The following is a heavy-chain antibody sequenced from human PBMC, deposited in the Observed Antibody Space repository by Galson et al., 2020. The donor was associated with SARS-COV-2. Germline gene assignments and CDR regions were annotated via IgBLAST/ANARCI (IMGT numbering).Heavy chain of an antibody. J-gene: IGHJ6*02. V-gene: IGHV3-20*01. Sequence: GGSLRISCAASGFTFDDYGMSWVRQAPGKGLEWVSGINWNGGSTGYADSVKGRFTISRDNAKNSLYLQMNSLRAEDTALYHCARERWIQLWLGCMDVWGQGTTVTVSS. CDR2: INWNGGST. CDR1: GFTFDDYG. D-gene: IGHD5-18*01. CDR3: ARERWIQLWLGCMDV.